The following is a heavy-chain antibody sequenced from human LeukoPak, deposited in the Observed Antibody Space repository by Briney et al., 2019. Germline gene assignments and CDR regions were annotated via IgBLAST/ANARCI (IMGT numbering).Heavy chain of an antibody. J-gene: IGHJ4*02. CDR3: ARDARAVAGTAQGLSTELDY. D-gene: IGHD6-19*01. Sequence: GGSLRLSCAASGFTFSSYSMNWVRQAPGKGLEWVSSISSSSSYIYYADSVKGRFTISRDNAKNSLYLQMNSLRAEDTAVYYCARDARAVAGTAQGLSTELDYWGQGTLVTVSS. CDR2: ISSSSSYI. CDR1: GFTFSSYS. V-gene: IGHV3-21*01.